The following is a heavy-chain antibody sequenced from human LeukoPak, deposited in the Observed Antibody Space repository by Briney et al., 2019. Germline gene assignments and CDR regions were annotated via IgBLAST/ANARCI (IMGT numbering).Heavy chain of an antibody. CDR3: ARGAPRESGYDIVVVPAAMGASDI. CDR2: INPNSGGT. V-gene: IGHV1-2*04. J-gene: IGHJ3*02. D-gene: IGHD2-2*01. Sequence: GASVKVSCKASGYTFTSYGIGWVRQAPGQGLEWMGWINPNSGGTNYAQKFQGWVTMTRDTSISTAYMELSRLRSDDTAVYYCARGAPRESGYDIVVVPAAMGASDIWGQGTMVTVSS. CDR1: GYTFTSYG.